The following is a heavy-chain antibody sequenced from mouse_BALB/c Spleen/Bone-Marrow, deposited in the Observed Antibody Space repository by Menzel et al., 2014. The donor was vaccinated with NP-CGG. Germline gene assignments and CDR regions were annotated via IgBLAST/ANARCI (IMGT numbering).Heavy chain of an antibody. J-gene: IGHJ1*01. Sequence: EVKLMESGAELVKPGASVKLSCTASGFNIKDTFMHWVKQRPEQGLEWIGRIDPANGNTKYDPKFHGKATITADTSSNTAYLQLSSLTSEDTAVYYCASYRYAWYFDVWGAGTTVTVSS. CDR3: ASYRYAWYFDV. D-gene: IGHD2-14*01. V-gene: IGHV14-3*02. CDR1: GFNIKDTF. CDR2: IDPANGNT.